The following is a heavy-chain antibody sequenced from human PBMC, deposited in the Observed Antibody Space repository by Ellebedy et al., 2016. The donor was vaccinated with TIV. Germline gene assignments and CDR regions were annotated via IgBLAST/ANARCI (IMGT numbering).Heavy chain of an antibody. J-gene: IGHJ6*02. CDR3: AKDVRNYDFWSGAYGMDV. D-gene: IGHD3-3*01. CDR1: GFTFSSYA. CDR2: ISGSGGST. Sequence: GESLKISXAASGFTFSSYAMSWVRQAPGKGLEWVSAISGSGGSTYYADSVKGRFTISRDNSKNTLYLQMNSLRAEDTAVYYCAKDVRNYDFWSGAYGMDVWGQGTTVTVSS. V-gene: IGHV3-23*01.